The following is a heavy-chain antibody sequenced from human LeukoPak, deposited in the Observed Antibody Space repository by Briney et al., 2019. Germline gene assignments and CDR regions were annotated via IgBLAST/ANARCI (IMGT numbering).Heavy chain of an antibody. CDR3: ARGPTAWWLLASFDY. D-gene: IGHD5-12*01. CDR2: INPGGTT. CDR1: GGSFSGYY. V-gene: IGHV4-34*01. J-gene: IGHJ4*02. Sequence: PSETLSLTCAVYGGSFSGYYWSWIRQPPGKGLEWIGEINPGGTTNYNPSLKSRVTISVDTSKNQFSLKVSSVTAADTAVYYCARGPTAWWLLASFDYWGQGTLVTVSS.